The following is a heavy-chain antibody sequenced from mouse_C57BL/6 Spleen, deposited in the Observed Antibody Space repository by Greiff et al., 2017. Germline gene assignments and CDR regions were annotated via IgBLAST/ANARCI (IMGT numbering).Heavy chain of an antibody. CDR1: GYTFTSYW. Sequence: QVQLQQPGAELVRPGTSVKLSCKASGYTFTSYWMHWVKQRPGQGLEWIGVIDPSDSHTNYNQKFKGKATLTVDTSSSTAYMQLSSLTSEDSAVYYCAREGSSGYWGKGTTLTVSS. CDR3: AREGSSGY. CDR2: IDPSDSHT. D-gene: IGHD1-1*01. J-gene: IGHJ2*01. V-gene: IGHV1-59*01.